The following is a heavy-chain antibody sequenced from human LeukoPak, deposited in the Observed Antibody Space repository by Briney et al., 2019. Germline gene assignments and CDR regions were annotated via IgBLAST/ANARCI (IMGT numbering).Heavy chain of an antibody. D-gene: IGHD3-10*01. V-gene: IGHV3-21*01. CDR2: ISSSGGSA. J-gene: IGHJ4*02. CDR1: GFTFSNYA. CDR3: ARHGDYGSGRNFDY. Sequence: GGSLRLSCAASGFTFSNYAMNWVRQAPGKGLEWVSTISSSGGSAFYADSVKGRFTISRDNAKNSLYLQMNSLRAEDTAVYYCARHGDYGSGRNFDYWGQGTLVTVSS.